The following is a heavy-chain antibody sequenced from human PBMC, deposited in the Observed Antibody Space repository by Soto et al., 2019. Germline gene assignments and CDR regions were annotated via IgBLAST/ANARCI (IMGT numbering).Heavy chain of an antibody. CDR3: AQSSRDDPFDP. CDR2: INPSGGST. V-gene: IGHV1-46*01. Sequence: ASVKVSCKASGYTFTSYYMHWLRQAPGQGLEWMGIINPSGGSTSYAQKFQGRVTMTRDTSTSTVYMELSSLRSEDTAVYYCAQSSRDDPFDPWGQGTLVTVSS. D-gene: IGHD1-1*01. CDR1: GYTFTSYY. J-gene: IGHJ5*02.